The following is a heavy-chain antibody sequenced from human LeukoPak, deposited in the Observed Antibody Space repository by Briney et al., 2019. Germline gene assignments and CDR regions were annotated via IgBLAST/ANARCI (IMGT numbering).Heavy chain of an antibody. J-gene: IGHJ6*02. V-gene: IGHV1-8*01. CDR3: ARSEGWELLGYYYYYGMDV. Sequence: ASVKVSCKASGYTFTSYDINWVRQATGQGLEWMGWMNPNSGNTGYAQKFQGRVTMTRNTSISTAYMELSSLRSEDTAVYYCARSEGWELLGYYYYYGMDVWGQGTTVTVSS. CDR2: MNPNSGNT. D-gene: IGHD1-26*01. CDR1: GYTFTSYD.